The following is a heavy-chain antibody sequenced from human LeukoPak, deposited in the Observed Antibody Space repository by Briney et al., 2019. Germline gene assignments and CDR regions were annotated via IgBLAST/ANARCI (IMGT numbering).Heavy chain of an antibody. Sequence: GGSLRLSCAASGFTFSSYAVHWVRQAPGKGLEYVSSISSNGGSTSYANSVKGRFTISRDNSKNTLYFQMGSLRTDDMAVYYCARDLRGAGDYWGQGTLVTVSS. J-gene: IGHJ4*02. D-gene: IGHD1-26*01. CDR3: ARDLRGAGDY. CDR2: ISSNGGST. CDR1: GFTFSSYA. V-gene: IGHV3-64*01.